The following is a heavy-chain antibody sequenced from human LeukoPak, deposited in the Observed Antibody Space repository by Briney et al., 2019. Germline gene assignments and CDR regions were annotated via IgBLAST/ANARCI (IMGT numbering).Heavy chain of an antibody. CDR1: GFTFRNVW. Sequence: GGSLRLSCAASGFTFRNVWMIWVRQAPGKGLEWVGRIKSKSDGGTTDYAAPVKGRFTISRDDSKNMLYLQMNSLKIEDTAVYYYTGRANGYWGRGTLVTVSS. J-gene: IGHJ4*02. CDR2: IKSKSDGGTT. CDR3: TGRANGY. D-gene: IGHD2-8*01. V-gene: IGHV3-15*01.